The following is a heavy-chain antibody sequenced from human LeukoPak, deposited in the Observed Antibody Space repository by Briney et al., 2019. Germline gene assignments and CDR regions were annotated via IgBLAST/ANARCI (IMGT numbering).Heavy chain of an antibody. J-gene: IGHJ4*02. CDR1: GGTFSSYA. Sequence: ASVKGSCKASGGTFSSYAISWVRQAPGQGLEWMGIINPSGGSTSYAQKFQGRVTMTRDTSTSTVYMELSSLRSEDTAVYYCARGGSMVYWGQGTLVTVSS. D-gene: IGHD2-2*01. CDR2: INPSGGST. V-gene: IGHV1-46*01. CDR3: ARGGSMVY.